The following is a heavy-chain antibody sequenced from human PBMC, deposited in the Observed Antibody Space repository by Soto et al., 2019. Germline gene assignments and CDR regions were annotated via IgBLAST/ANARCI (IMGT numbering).Heavy chain of an antibody. J-gene: IGHJ6*03. D-gene: IGHD1-7*01. Sequence: SETLSLTCTVSGGSISSYYWSWIRQPPGKGLEWIGYIYYSGSTNYNPSLKSRVTISVDTSKNQFSLKLSSVTAADTAVYYCARLPNSYFYYYYMDVWGKGTTVTVSS. CDR2: IYYSGST. V-gene: IGHV4-59*08. CDR3: ARLPNSYFYYYYMDV. CDR1: GGSISSYY.